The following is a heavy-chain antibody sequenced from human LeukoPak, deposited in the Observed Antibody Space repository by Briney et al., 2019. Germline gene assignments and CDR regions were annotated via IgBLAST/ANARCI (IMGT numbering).Heavy chain of an antibody. D-gene: IGHD3-10*01. J-gene: IGHJ4*02. CDR3: ARDGAGDYGSGSYRYYFDY. CDR2: IYTSGST. Sequence: SETLSLTCTVSGGSISSYYWSWIRQPAGKGLEWIGRIYTSGSTNYNPSLKSRVTMSVDTYKNQFSLKLSSVTAADTAVYYCARDGAGDYGSGSYRYYFDYWGQGTLVTVSS. V-gene: IGHV4-4*07. CDR1: GGSISSYY.